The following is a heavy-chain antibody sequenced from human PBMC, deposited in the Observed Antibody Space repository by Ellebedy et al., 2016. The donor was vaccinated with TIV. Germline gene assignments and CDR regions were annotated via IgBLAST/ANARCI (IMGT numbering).Heavy chain of an antibody. V-gene: IGHV3-53*01. CDR1: GFTVSSNY. D-gene: IGHD2-21*01. CDR2: VYTGGST. CDR3: ARGLVGYSSVYGY. J-gene: IGHJ4*02. Sequence: PGGSLRLSCAASGFTVSSNYMNWVRQAPGKGLEWGSVVYTGGSTYYADSVKGRFTISRDSSKNTVYLQMNSLRAEDTAVYYCARGLVGYSSVYGYWGQGTLVTVSS.